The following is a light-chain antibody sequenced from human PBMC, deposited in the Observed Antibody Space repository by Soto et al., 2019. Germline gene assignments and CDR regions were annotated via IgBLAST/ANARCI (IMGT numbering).Light chain of an antibody. CDR2: AAS. V-gene: IGKV1-39*01. Sequence: DIQMTQSPSSLSASVGDRVTITCRASQTISSYLNWYQQKPGEVPKLLIYAASSLHSGVPSRFSGSGSGTEFNLTISSLQPEDFATFYCQQSYRTPYSFGQGTKLEIK. J-gene: IGKJ2*01. CDR3: QQSYRTPYS. CDR1: QTISSY.